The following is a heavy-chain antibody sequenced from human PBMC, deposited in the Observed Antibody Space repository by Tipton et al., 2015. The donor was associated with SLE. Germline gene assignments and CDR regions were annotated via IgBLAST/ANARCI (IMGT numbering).Heavy chain of an antibody. CDR1: GGSISSHY. Sequence: TLSLTCTVSGGSISSHYWSWIRQPPGTGLEWIGYIYYSGSISYNPSLKSRVTISVDTSKNQFSLKLSSVTAADTAVYYCATAWAFDIWGQGTMVTVSS. V-gene: IGHV4-59*11. CDR2: IYYSGSI. CDR3: ATAWAFDI. J-gene: IGHJ3*02.